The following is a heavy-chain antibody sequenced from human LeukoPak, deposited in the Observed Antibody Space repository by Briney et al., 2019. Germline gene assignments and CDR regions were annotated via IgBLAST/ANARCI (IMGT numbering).Heavy chain of an antibody. D-gene: IGHD5-24*01. CDR2: INPDGSQK. CDR3: AKLLGTATTYDS. CDR1: GFTFSGNW. Sequence: GGSLRLSCEASGFTFSGNWMSWVRQAPGKGLEWVASINPDGSQKLYLDSVKGRFTISRDNTKSSLYLQMNSLGAEDTAMYYCAKLLGTATTYDSWGQGTRVTVSS. J-gene: IGHJ4*02. V-gene: IGHV3-7*01.